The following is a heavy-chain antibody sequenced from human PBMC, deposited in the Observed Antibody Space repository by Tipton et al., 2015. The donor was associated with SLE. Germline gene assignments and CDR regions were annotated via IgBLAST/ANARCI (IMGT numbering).Heavy chain of an antibody. D-gene: IGHD7-27*01. V-gene: IGHV4-59*01. J-gene: IGHJ4*02. CDR3: ARGGLGSDLRGSIYFGY. Sequence: TLSLTCSVSGDSINSYYWSWIRQPPGKGLEWVGYINYSGNTNYNPSLKSRVTISVDTSKTHISLRLTSVTAADTAVYYCARGGLGSDLRGSIYFGYWGQGTLVTVSS. CDR2: INYSGNT. CDR1: GDSINSYY.